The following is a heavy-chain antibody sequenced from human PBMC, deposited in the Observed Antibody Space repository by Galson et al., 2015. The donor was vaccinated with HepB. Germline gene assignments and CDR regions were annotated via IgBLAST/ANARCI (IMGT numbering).Heavy chain of an antibody. CDR2: ISGSADST. CDR1: GFTFSSYA. V-gene: IGHV3-23*01. Sequence: SLRLSCAASGFTFSSYAISWVRQAPGKGLEWVSGISGSADSTYYADSLKGRITISRDNSKSTLYLQMNSLRDEDTAVYYCAKGKRRDLNLLVFEYWGQGTLVTVPS. J-gene: IGHJ4*02. CDR3: AKGKRRDLNLLVFEY.